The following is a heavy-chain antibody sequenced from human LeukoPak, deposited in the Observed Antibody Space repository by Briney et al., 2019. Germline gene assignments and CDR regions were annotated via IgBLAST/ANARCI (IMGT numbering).Heavy chain of an antibody. D-gene: IGHD6-6*01. CDR1: GGSFSGYY. V-gene: IGHV4-34*01. J-gene: IGHJ4*02. CDR2: INHSGST. CDR3: ARVEYSSSCDY. Sequence: SETLSLTCAVYGGSFSGYYWSWIRQPPGKGLEWIGEINHSGSTNYNPSLKSRVTISVDTSKNQFSLKLSSVTAADTAVYYCARVEYSSSCDYWGQGTLVTVSS.